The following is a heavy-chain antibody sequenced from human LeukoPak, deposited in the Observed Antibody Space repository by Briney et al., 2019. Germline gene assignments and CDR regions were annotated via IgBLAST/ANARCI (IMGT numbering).Heavy chain of an antibody. J-gene: IGHJ4*02. CDR2: ISYDGSNK. V-gene: IGHV3-30*03. CDR1: GFTFSSYG. Sequence: PGRSLRLSCAASGFTFSSYGMHWVRQAPGKGLEWVAVISYDGSNKYYADSVKGRFTISRDNSKNTLYLQMNSLRAEDTAVYYCARDPDGVVTAFDYWGQGTLVTVSS. CDR3: ARDPDGVVTAFDY. D-gene: IGHD2-21*02.